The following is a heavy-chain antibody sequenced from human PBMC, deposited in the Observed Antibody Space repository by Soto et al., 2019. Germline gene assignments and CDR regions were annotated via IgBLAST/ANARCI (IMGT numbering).Heavy chain of an antibody. CDR2: IYYSGGT. CDR1: GGSISSYY. Sequence: PAGTLSLTCTVSGGSISSYYWSWVRRAPGKGLGGVGYIYYSGGTNNNPSLKSRVTISVDTSKNQFSLKLNSMTAADTAVYYCARHNYGSGSTYFDYWGQGTLVTVSS. CDR3: ARHNYGSGSTYFDY. D-gene: IGHD3-10*01. V-gene: IGHV4-59*08. J-gene: IGHJ4*02.